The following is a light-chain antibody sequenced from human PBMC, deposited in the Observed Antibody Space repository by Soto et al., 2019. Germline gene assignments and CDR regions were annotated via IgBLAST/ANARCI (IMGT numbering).Light chain of an antibody. CDR3: QQYGRSPMYA. Sequence: EIVLTQSPGTLSLSPGERATLSCRASQSVSSSYLAGYQQKPGQAPRLIINVASTRATGIPDKFSGSVSGTDFTLTIRRLEPEDFAVYYCQQYGRSPMYASGQGSKLEV. CDR1: QSVSSSY. V-gene: IGKV3-20*01. J-gene: IGKJ2*01. CDR2: VAS.